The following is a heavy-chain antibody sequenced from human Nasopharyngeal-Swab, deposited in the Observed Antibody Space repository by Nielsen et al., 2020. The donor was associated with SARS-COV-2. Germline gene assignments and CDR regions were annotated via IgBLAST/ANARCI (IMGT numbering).Heavy chain of an antibody. J-gene: IGHJ4*02. CDR3: AKGAGGDFWSGYLRFLDY. D-gene: IGHD3-3*01. CDR1: GFTLSSYA. V-gene: IGHV3-23*03. Sequence: GSSLKICWASSGFTLSSYAMSWVRQPPGKGVEWVSVIYSGGSSTYYADSVKGRFTIYRDNSKNTLYLQMNSLRAEDTAVYYCAKGAGGDFWSGYLRFLDYWGQGTLVTVSS. CDR2: IYSGGSST.